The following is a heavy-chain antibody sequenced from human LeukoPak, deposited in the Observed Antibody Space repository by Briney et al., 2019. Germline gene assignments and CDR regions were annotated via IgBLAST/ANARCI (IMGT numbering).Heavy chain of an antibody. Sequence: SGPTLVNPTQTLPLTCTVTGFSITTDGVGVGWIRQAPGKALEWLAIIFRDGDRRYNSSLRSRLTITSDSSRNQVVLIMTNMDPVDTATYFCAHSLRRPSCSGGNCYYFDYWGQGTLVTVSS. V-gene: IGHV2-5*02. J-gene: IGHJ4*02. CDR2: IFRDGDR. D-gene: IGHD2-15*01. CDR3: AHSLRRPSCSGGNCYYFDY. CDR1: GFSITTDGVG.